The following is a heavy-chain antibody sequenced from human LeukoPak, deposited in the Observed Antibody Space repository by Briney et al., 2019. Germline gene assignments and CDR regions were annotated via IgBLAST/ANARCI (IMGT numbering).Heavy chain of an antibody. J-gene: IGHJ4*02. D-gene: IGHD1-7*01. CDR2: TYYRSKWYN. CDR1: GERVSSNGSA. V-gene: IGHV6-1*01. CDR3: VRGNYNFDY. Sequence: SQTLSLTCTISGERVSSNGSAWNWLRQSPSRGLEWLGRTYYRSKWYNEYAPSVKGRITISPDTSKNQFSLQQNSVTPEDTAVYYCVRGNYNFDYWGQGTLVTVSS.